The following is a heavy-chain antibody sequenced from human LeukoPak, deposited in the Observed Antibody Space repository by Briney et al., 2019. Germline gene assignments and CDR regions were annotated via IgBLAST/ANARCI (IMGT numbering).Heavy chain of an antibody. CDR3: ARHAYDPFDYFDY. J-gene: IGHJ4*02. V-gene: IGHV4-30-2*01. Sequence: SETLSLTCAVSGGSISSGGYSWSWIRQPPGKGLEWIGYIYHSGSTYYNPSLKSRVTISVDRSKNQFSLKLSSVTAADTAVYYCARHAYDPFDYFDYWGQGILVTVSS. D-gene: IGHD3-3*01. CDR2: IYHSGST. CDR1: GGSISSGGYS.